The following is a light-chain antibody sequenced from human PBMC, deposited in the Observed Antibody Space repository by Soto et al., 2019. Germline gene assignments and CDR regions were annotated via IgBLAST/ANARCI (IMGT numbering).Light chain of an antibody. Sequence: EIVLTQSPGTLSLSPGERATLSCRASRSVNSNFLAWYQQKPGQAPRLVIYDSSSRATAIPDRFSGSGSGTDFTLTISRLEPEDFAVYFCQQYGSSPLTFGGGTKVDIK. CDR3: QQYGSSPLT. J-gene: IGKJ4*01. CDR1: RSVNSNF. V-gene: IGKV3-20*01. CDR2: DSS.